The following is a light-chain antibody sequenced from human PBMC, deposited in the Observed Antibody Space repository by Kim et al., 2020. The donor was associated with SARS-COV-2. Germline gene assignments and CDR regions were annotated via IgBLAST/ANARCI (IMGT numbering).Light chain of an antibody. V-gene: IGKV3-15*01. CDR2: GAS. CDR1: QSVSSN. J-gene: IGKJ4*01. CDR3: QQYNNWPRALT. Sequence: PGERATLSCRARQSVSSNLAWYQQKPGQAPRLLIYGASTRATGIPARFSGSGSGTEFTLTISSLQSEDFAVYYCQQYNNWPRALTFGGGTKVDIK.